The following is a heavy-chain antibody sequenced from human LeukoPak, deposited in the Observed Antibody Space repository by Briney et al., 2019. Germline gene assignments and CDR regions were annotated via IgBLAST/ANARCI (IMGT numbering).Heavy chain of an antibody. CDR3: ARKVAAAGTADYFDY. D-gene: IGHD6-13*01. CDR2: MYSGGST. CDR1: EFTVSSNY. V-gene: IGHV3-66*02. Sequence: GGSLRLSCAASEFTVSSNYMRWVRQAPAKGLEWVSVMYSGGSTYYADSVKGRFTISRDNSKNTLYLQMNSLRAEDTAVYYCARKVAAAGTADYFDYWGQETLVTVSS. J-gene: IGHJ4*02.